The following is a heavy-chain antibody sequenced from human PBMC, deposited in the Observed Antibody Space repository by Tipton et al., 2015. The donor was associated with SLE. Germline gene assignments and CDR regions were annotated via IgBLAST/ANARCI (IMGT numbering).Heavy chain of an antibody. CDR3: ASSIAAAGYFYGMDA. J-gene: IGHJ6*02. Sequence: SLRLSCAASGFTFSSFWLNWVRQAPGKGLEWVASIKDGGSENHYVDSVKGRFTISRRNSKNTLYLQMNSRRAEVTAVYYCASSIAAAGYFYGMDAWGQVTRVSV. D-gene: IGHD6-13*01. CDR2: IKDGGSEN. V-gene: IGHV3-7*03. CDR1: GFTFSSFW.